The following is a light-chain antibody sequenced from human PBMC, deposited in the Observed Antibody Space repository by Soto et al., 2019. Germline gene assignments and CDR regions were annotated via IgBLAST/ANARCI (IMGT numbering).Light chain of an antibody. Sequence: SYELTQPLSVSVALGQTARITGGGNNIGSKYVHWYQQKPGQAPVLVIYSDINRPSGIPERFSGSNSGNTATLTISRAQGGDEADYYCQVWDSSTVIFGGGTKLTVL. CDR1: NIGSKY. CDR3: QVWDSSTVI. V-gene: IGLV3-9*01. J-gene: IGLJ2*01. CDR2: SDI.